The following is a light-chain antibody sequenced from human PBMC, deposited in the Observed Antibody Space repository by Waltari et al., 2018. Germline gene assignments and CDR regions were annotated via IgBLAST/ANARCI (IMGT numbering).Light chain of an antibody. V-gene: IGKV1-39*01. CDR2: AAS. J-gene: IGKJ5*01. CDR1: QSISSY. CDR3: QQTYSTPRA. Sequence: SLSASVGDRVTITCRASQSISSYLNWYQQKPGKAPKLLIYAASSLQSGVPSRFSGSGSGTDFTLTISSLQPEDFATYYCQQTYSTPRAFGQGTRLEIK.